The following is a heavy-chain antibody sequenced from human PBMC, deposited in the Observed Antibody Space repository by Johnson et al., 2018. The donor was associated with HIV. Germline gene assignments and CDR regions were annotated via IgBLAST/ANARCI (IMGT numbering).Heavy chain of an antibody. V-gene: IGHV3-23*04. J-gene: IGHJ3*02. CDR3: AKDTVSGSYYDAFDI. D-gene: IGHD1-26*01. Sequence: VQLVESGGGLVKPGGSLRLSCAASGFTFSSYAMSWVRQAPGKGLEWVSVISGTGGSTNYADSVKGRFTISRDNSKNTLYLQRNSLRAEDTAVYYCAKDTVSGSYYDAFDIWDQGTMVTVSS. CDR2: ISGTGGST. CDR1: GFTFSSYA.